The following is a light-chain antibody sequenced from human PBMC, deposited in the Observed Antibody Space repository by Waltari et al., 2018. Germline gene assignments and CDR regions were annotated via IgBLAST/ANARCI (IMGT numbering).Light chain of an antibody. CDR3: QSADSSGSWV. J-gene: IGLJ3*02. CDR1: VLPNQD. V-gene: IGLV3-25*03. CDR2: KDT. Sequence: SHELTQPPSVSVSPGQTARITCSGDVLPNQDVNWYQKKPGQAPVTVIYKDTERPSGIPDRFSGSTSGTTVTLTISGVQAEDEADYFCQSADSSGSWVFGGGTKVTVL.